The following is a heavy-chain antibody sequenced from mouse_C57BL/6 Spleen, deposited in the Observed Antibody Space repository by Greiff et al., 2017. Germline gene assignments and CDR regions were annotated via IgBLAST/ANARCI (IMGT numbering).Heavy chain of an antibody. CDR1: GYTFTDYY. Sequence: EVQLQQSGPELVKPGASVKISCKASGYTFTDYYMNWVKQSHGKSLEWIGDINPNNGGTSYNQKFKGKATLTVDKSSSTAFMGLRGLTSADSAVYYCARWYATVVADYWGTGTTLTVSS. CDR3: ARWYATVVADY. CDR2: INPNNGGT. J-gene: IGHJ2*01. V-gene: IGHV1-26*01. D-gene: IGHD1-1*01.